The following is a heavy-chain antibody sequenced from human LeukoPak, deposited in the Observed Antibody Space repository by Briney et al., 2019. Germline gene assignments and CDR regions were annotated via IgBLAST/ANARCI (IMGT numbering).Heavy chain of an antibody. D-gene: IGHD5-18*01. V-gene: IGHV3-30*05. CDR2: MSYDGSHK. CDR3: ARGMGYNFGSDYFDY. J-gene: IGHJ4*02. CDR1: GFTFSYYS. Sequence: SGGSLRLSCAASGFTFSYYSMHWVRQAPGKGLEWVAVMSYDGSHKYYTDSVKGRFTISRDNSKNTLYLLMNSLRAEGMAVYYCARGMGYNFGSDYFDYWGQGTLVTVSS.